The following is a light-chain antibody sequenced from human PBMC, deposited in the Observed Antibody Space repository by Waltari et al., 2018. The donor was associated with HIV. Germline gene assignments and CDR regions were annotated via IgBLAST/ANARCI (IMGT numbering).Light chain of an antibody. Sequence: SYELTQAPSVSVSPGQTAKITCSGDALSRHFVFWYQQKSGQAPRMMIFKDNERHSGIPARFSASSSGSTSTLTISGVQAEDEADYYCQSGHNSDSIFGGGTKLTVL. CDR3: QSGHNSDSI. CDR2: KDN. V-gene: IGLV3-25*03. CDR1: ALSRHF. J-gene: IGLJ2*01.